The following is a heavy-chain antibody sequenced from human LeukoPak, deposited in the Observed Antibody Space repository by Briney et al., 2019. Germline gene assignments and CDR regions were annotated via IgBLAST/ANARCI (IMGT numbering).Heavy chain of an antibody. D-gene: IGHD2-15*01. J-gene: IGHJ6*03. CDR2: IIPIFGTA. Sequence: ASVKVSCKASGGTFSSYAISWVLQAPGQGLEWMGRIIPIFGTANYAQKFQGRVTITTDESTSTAYMELSSLRSEDTAVYYCATQSGVVAATASYYYYMDVWGKGTTVTVSS. CDR3: ATQSGVVAATASYYYYMDV. V-gene: IGHV1-69*05. CDR1: GGTFSSYA.